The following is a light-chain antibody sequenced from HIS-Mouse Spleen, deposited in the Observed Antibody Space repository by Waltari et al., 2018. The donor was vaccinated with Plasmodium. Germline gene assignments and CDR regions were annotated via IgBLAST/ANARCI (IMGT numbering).Light chain of an antibody. V-gene: IGLV3-10*01. CDR3: YSTDSSGNHRV. CDR2: GDS. J-gene: IGLJ3*02. Sequence: SYELTQPPSVSVSPGQTARNTCSGDALPKKYAYWYQQKSGQAPVLVIYGDSKGPPGIPERFSGSRSGTMATLTISGAQVEDEADYYCYSTDSSGNHRVFGGGTKLTVL. CDR1: ALPKKY.